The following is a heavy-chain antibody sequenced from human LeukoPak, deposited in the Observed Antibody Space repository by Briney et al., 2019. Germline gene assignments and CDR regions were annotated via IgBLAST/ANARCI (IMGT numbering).Heavy chain of an antibody. Sequence: ASVKVSCKASGYTFTNTGISGWGRGPGQGLKGRGWISAYNGHTNYAQKLQGRGTMTPDTSTSTAYMELRSLRSDDTAVYYCARDRNVVPGGSGSYYLVWGQGTLVTVSS. J-gene: IGHJ4*02. CDR3: ARDRNVVPGGSGSYYLV. CDR2: ISAYNGHT. D-gene: IGHD3-10*01. V-gene: IGHV1-18*01. CDR1: GYTFTNTG.